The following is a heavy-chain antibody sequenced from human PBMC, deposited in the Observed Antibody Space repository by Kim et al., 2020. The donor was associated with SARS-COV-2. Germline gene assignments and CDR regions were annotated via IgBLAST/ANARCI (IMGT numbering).Heavy chain of an antibody. V-gene: IGHV4-39*07. CDR2: MYYSGNS. Sequence: SETLSLTCSVSGGSISSSNYYWAWIRQTPGRGLEWIGSMYYSGNSYYNPSLKSRVTISVDTSKNQFSASLTSVTAADTAEYYCAGMSTRPGNCFDPRGQG. CDR3: AGMSTRPGNCFDP. CDR1: GGSISSSNYY. J-gene: IGHJ5*02.